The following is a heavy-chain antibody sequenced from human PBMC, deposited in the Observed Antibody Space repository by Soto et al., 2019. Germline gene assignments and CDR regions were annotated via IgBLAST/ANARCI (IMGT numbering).Heavy chain of an antibody. D-gene: IGHD5-12*01. Sequence: QVQLVQSGAEVKKPGASVKVSCKASGYTFTSYDINWVRQATGQGLEWMGWMNPNSGNTGYAQKFQGRVIMTRNTAISTAYMELSRLRSEDTAVYYCATGSGGYLQSVWYFDHWGRGTLVTVSS. CDR3: ATGSGGYLQSVWYFDH. CDR1: GYTFTSYD. V-gene: IGHV1-8*01. J-gene: IGHJ2*01. CDR2: MNPNSGNT.